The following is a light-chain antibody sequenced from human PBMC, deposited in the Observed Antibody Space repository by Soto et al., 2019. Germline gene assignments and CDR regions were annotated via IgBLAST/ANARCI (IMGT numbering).Light chain of an antibody. J-gene: IGLJ1*01. Sequence: QSALTQPASVSGSPGQSITISYTGTSRDVGGYNYVSWYQQYPGKAPKLMIYGVTNRPSGVSNRFSGSKTGNTASLTISGLQAEDEAYYYCFSHRRGDSHVFGTGTKLTVL. CDR2: GVT. CDR1: SRDVGGYNY. V-gene: IGLV2-14*01. CDR3: FSHRRGDSHV.